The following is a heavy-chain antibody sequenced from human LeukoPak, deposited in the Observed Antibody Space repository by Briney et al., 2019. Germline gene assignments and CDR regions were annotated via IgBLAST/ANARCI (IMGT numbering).Heavy chain of an antibody. V-gene: IGHV3-23*01. Sequence: GGSLRLSCAASGFTFSSYAMSWVRQAPGKGLEWVSAISGSGGSTYYADSVKGRFTSSRDNSKNTLYLQMNSLRAEDTAVYYCATGEGSSGWYFADYWGQGTLVTVSS. CDR1: GFTFSSYA. CDR2: ISGSGGST. J-gene: IGHJ4*02. CDR3: ATGEGSSGWYFADY. D-gene: IGHD6-19*01.